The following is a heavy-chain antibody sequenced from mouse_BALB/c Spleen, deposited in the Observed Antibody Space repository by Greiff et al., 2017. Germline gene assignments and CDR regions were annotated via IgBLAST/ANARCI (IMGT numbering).Heavy chain of an antibody. CDR3: ARKTIGTTGDWYFDV. CDR2: IWSGGST. V-gene: IGHV2-2*02. J-gene: IGHJ1*01. Sequence: VKLVESGPGLVQPSQSLSITCTVSGFSLTSYGVHWVRQSPGKGLEWLGVIWSGGSTDYNAAFISRLSISKDNSKSQVFFKMNSLQANDTAIYYCARKTIGTTGDWYFDVWGAGTTVTVSS. CDR1: GFSLTSYG. D-gene: IGHD2-14*01.